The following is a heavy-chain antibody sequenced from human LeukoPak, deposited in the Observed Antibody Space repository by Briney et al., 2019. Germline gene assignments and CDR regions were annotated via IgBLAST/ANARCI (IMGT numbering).Heavy chain of an antibody. CDR3: ARDGGYSGYDFDY. CDR1: GFTFSDYY. CDR2: ISSSSSYT. J-gene: IGHJ4*02. Sequence: GGSLRFSCAASGFTFSDYYMSWIRQAPGKGLEWVSYISSSSSYTNYADSVKGRFTISRDNAKNSLYLQMNSLRAEDTAVYYCARDGGYSGYDFDYWGQGTLVTVSS. V-gene: IGHV3-11*06. D-gene: IGHD5-12*01.